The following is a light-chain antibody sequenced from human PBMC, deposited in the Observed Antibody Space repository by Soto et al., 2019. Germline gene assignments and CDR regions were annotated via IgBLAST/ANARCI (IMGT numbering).Light chain of an antibody. J-gene: IGLJ1*01. CDR2: EVS. CDR3: SSFKNRSTIV. CDR1: SSDIGDYKY. V-gene: IGLV2-14*01. Sequence: QSALTQPASVSGAPGQSVTISCTGTSSDIGDYKYVSWYQKHPGRAPKALIYEVSNRPSNVSLRFSGSKSGTTAFLTISGLQADDEADYYCSSFKNRSTIVFGSGTKVTVL.